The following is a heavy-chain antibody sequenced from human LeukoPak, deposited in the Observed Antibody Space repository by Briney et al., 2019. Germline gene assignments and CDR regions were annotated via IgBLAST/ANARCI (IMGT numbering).Heavy chain of an antibody. CDR2: INPNSGGT. D-gene: IGHD3-10*01. CDR1: EYTFTGYY. V-gene: IGHV1-2*02. J-gene: IGHJ4*02. Sequence: ASVKVSCKASEYTFTGYYIHWVRQAPGQGLEWMGWINPNSGGTKYAQKFQGRVTMTSDTSISTAYMDLTRLTSDDTAIYYCAKERGVGRRPGNLEYWGQGTLVTVSS. CDR3: AKERGVGRRPGNLEY.